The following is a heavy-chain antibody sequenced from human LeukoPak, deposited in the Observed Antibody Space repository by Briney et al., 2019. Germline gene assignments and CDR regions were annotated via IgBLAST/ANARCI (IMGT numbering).Heavy chain of an antibody. V-gene: IGHV1-45*02. D-gene: IGHD1-26*01. CDR3: AFGSDSGSYLDFQH. CDR1: GYSFSYRH. J-gene: IGHJ1*01. Sequence: GASVKVSCKAPGYSFSYRHLHWVRQAPGQALEWMGWITPFNGNTKYAQKFQDRVTITRDTSLSTVYMELSSLRSEDTAMYYCAFGSDSGSYLDFQHWGQGTLVTVSS. CDR2: ITPFNGNT.